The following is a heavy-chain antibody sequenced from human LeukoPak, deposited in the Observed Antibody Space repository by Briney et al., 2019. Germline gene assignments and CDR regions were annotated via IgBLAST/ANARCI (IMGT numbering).Heavy chain of an antibody. CDR1: GFTFSSYG. V-gene: IGHV3-30*18. J-gene: IGHJ4*02. D-gene: IGHD2-15*01. CDR2: ISYDGSNK. CDR3: AKDQGGHADY. Sequence: GGSLRLSCAASGFTFSSYGMHWVRQAPGKGLEWVAAISYDGSNKYYADSVKGRFTISRDNSKNTLYLQMNSLRAEDTAVYYCAKDQGGHADYWGQGTLVTVSS.